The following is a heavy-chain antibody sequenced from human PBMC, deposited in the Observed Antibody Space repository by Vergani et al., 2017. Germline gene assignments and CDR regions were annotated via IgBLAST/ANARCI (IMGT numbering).Heavy chain of an antibody. CDR2: IYTSGST. D-gene: IGHD4-17*01. J-gene: IGHJ5*02. Sequence: QVQLQESGPGLVKPSQTLSLTCTVSGGSISSGSYYWSWIRQPAGKGLEWIGRIYTSGSTNYNPSLKSRATISVDTSKNQFSRKLSSVTAADTAVYYCARDRTTVNWFDPWGQGTLVTVSS. CDR3: ARDRTTVNWFDP. CDR1: GGSISSGSYY. V-gene: IGHV4-61*02.